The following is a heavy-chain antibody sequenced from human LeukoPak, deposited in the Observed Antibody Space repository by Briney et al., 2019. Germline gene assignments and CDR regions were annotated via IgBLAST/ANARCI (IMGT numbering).Heavy chain of an antibody. CDR2: IYYSGST. Sequence: SETLSLTCAVYGGSFSGYYWSWIRQPPGKGLEWIGYIYYSGSTNYNPSLKSRVTISVDTSKNQFSLKLSSVTAADTAVYYCARGDSSSWYGRPPYYYGMDVWGQGTTVTVSS. CDR3: ARGDSSSWYGRPPYYYGMDV. D-gene: IGHD6-13*01. J-gene: IGHJ6*02. CDR1: GGSFSGYY. V-gene: IGHV4-59*08.